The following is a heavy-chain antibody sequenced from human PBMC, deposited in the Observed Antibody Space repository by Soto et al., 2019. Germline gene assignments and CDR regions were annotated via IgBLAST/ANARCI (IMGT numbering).Heavy chain of an antibody. CDR2: IYYSGST. D-gene: IGHD3-10*01. J-gene: IGHJ6*02. CDR1: GGSISSGGYY. CDR3: ARDTDSGRDYGMDV. Sequence: SETLSLTCPVSGGSISSGGYYWSWIRQHPGKGLEWIGYIYYSGSTYYNPSLKSRVTISVDTSKNQFSLKLSSVTAADTAVYYCARDTDSGRDYGMDVWGQGTTVTVSS. V-gene: IGHV4-31*03.